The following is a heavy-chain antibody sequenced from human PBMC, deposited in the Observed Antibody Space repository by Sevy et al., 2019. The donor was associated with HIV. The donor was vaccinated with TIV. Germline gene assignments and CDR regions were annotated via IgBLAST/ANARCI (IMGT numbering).Heavy chain of an antibody. D-gene: IGHD3-3*02. CDR3: AKCXYTSIDADYYYYMDV. Sequence: GGSLRLSCAASGFTFSSYATSWVRQAPGKGLEWVSTISGSGDNTFYADSAKGRFTISRDNSKNTLYLQMNSLRAEDTAVYYCAKCXYTSIDADYYYYMDVWGKGTTVTVSS. J-gene: IGHJ6*03. V-gene: IGHV3-23*01. CDR2: ISGSGDNT. CDR1: GFTFSSYA.